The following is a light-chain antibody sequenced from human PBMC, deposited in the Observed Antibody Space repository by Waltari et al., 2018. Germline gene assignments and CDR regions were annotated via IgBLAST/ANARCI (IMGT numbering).Light chain of an antibody. CDR2: QDS. V-gene: IGLV3-1*01. J-gene: IGLJ2*01. CDR3: QAWDSSTASV. Sequence: SYELTQPPSVSVSPGQTASITCSGDKLGDKYACWYQQKPGQSPVLVIYQDSKRPSGIPERFSGSNSGNTATLTISGTQAMDEADYYCQAWDSSTASVFGRGTKLTVL. CDR1: KLGDKY.